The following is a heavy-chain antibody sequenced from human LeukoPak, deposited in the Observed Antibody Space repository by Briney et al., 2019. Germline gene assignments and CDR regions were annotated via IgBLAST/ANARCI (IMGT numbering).Heavy chain of an antibody. V-gene: IGHV1-69*05. Sequence: SVKVSCRASGGTFSSYAISWVRQAPGQGLEWMGGIIPIFGTANYAQKFQGRVTITTDESTSTAYMELSSLRSEDTAVYYCARQVSHAFDIWGQGTMVTVSS. CDR1: GGTFSSYA. D-gene: IGHD2/OR15-2a*01. CDR3: ARQVSHAFDI. CDR2: IIPIFGTA. J-gene: IGHJ3*02.